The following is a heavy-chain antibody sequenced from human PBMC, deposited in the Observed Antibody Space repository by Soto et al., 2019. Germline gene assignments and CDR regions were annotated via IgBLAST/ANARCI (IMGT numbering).Heavy chain of an antibody. Sequence: EVQLVESEGGLVQRGGSLRLSCAASGFTFNYYWMHWVRQAPGQGLVWVSHIHSDGSSTTYADSVKGRFTISREYAKNTLYLNLNSLRAEDTVVYYCARGDKGGFDLWGQGTTVTVSS. V-gene: IGHV3-74*01. CDR1: GFTFNYYW. J-gene: IGHJ3*01. D-gene: IGHD2-21*02. CDR3: ARGDKGGFDL. CDR2: IHSDGSST.